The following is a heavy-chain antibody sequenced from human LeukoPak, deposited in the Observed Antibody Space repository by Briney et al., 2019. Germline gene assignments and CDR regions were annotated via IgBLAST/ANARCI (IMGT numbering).Heavy chain of an antibody. CDR2: IYTSGST. Sequence: PSETLSLTCTVSGVSISSYYWSWIRQPAGKGLEWIGRIYTSGSTNYNPSLKSRVTMSVDTSKNQFSLKLSSVTAADTAVYYCASTRSGSSWYYFDYWGQGTLVTVSS. CDR3: ASTRSGSSWYYFDY. J-gene: IGHJ4*02. V-gene: IGHV4-4*07. CDR1: GVSISSYY. D-gene: IGHD6-13*01.